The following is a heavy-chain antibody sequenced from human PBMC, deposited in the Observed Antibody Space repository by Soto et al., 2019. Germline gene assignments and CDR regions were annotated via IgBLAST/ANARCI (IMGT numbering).Heavy chain of an antibody. CDR1: GFTFSNYS. J-gene: IGHJ5*02. Sequence: EVQLVESGGGLVKPGGSLRLSCAASGFTFSNYSMNWVRQAPGKGLEWVSSISSSSSYIYYADSVKGRFTISRDNAKNSLYLQMNSLRVEDTAVFYCTRGPYDFWTGYNNCFDPWGQGTLVTVSS. CDR2: ISSSSSYI. CDR3: TRGPYDFWTGYNNCFDP. D-gene: IGHD3-3*01. V-gene: IGHV3-21*01.